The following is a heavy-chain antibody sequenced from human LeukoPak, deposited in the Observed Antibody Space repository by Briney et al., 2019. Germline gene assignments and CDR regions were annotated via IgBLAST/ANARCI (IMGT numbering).Heavy chain of an antibody. Sequence: GGSLRLSCAASGFTFTRFWLTWVRQSPGKGLEWVANISPDGTKTTYVDSVEGRFAIPRDNAKNSVFLLMTSLRAEDTAMYYCATAPASVDSSWGQGTLVAVSS. V-gene: IGHV3-7*01. J-gene: IGHJ5*02. CDR2: ISPDGTKT. CDR3: ATAPASVDSS. D-gene: IGHD3-3*01. CDR1: GFTFTRFW.